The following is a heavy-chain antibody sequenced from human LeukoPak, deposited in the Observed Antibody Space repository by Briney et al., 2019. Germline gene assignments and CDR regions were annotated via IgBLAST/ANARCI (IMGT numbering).Heavy chain of an antibody. D-gene: IGHD5-12*01. Sequence: SETLSLTCNVSGPSLSSYYWSWIQQHPGKGREWIGYIYYSGTTNYNPSLKSRVTISIDTSKKQFSLKLSSVTAADTAVYYCARASGYSPAVYYYYMDVWGKGTTVTVSS. CDR1: GPSLSSYY. V-gene: IGHV4-59*01. J-gene: IGHJ6*03. CDR2: IYYSGTT. CDR3: ARASGYSPAVYYYYMDV.